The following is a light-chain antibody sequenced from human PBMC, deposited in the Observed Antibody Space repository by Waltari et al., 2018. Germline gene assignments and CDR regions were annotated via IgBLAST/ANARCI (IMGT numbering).Light chain of an antibody. CDR2: RDD. Sequence: QSVLTQPPSASGTPGQRVTISCSGSSSNVGSSYVYWYQHPPGAAPKVLMFRDDERASGIPDRFSGSKSGTSASLAISGLRSEDEADYYCAAWDDSLSCWVFGGGTKLTVL. CDR1: SSNVGSSY. V-gene: IGLV1-47*01. CDR3: AAWDDSLSCWV. J-gene: IGLJ3*02.